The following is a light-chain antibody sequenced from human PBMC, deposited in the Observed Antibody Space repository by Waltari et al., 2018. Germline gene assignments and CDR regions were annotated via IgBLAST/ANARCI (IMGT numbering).Light chain of an antibody. J-gene: IGLJ1*01. CDR1: NIGGES. CDR2: DDS. V-gene: IGLV3-21*04. CDR3: QVWGSGDLYV. Sequence: SHVLTQPPSVSVAPGETARITCGGNNIGGESVPWYQQKPGQAPVLVICDDSDRPSGIPERFSGSNSGNSATLTISRVEVGDEADYYCQVWGSGDLYVFGPGTKVTVL.